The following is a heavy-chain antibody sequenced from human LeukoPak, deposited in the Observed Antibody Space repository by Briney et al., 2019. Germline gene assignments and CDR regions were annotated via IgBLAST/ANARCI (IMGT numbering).Heavy chain of an antibody. V-gene: IGHV4-39*07. J-gene: IGHJ4*02. CDR1: GGSISSSSYY. CDR2: IYYSGSA. D-gene: IGHD4-23*01. Sequence: PSETLSLTCTVSGGSISSSSYYWGWIRQPPGKGLEWIGSIYYSGSAYYSPSLKSRVTISVDTSKSQFSLNLSSVTAADTAVYYCARVTTVLTVDYWGQGTLVTVSS. CDR3: ARVTTVLTVDY.